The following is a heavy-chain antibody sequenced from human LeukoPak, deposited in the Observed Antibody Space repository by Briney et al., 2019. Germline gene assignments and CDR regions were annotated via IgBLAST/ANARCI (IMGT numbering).Heavy chain of an antibody. V-gene: IGHV4-59*09. D-gene: IGHD1-26*01. Sequence: SRVTISGDTSKNQFSLKVSSVTAADTAVYYCARGGSVWDRALWTWGQGTLVTVSS. J-gene: IGHJ3*01. CDR3: ARGGSVWDRALWT.